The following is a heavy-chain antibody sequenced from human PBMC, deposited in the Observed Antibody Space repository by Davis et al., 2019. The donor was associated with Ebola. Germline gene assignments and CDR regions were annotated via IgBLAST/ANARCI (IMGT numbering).Heavy chain of an antibody. CDR3: AREELVVVTATLGYYGMDV. CDR1: GYTFTNYY. Sequence: AASVKVSCKASGYTFTNYYMHWVRQAPGQGLEWMGMINPNDGRTIYAQKFQGRVTMTRDTSTSTVYMELSSLRSEDTAVYYCAREELVVVTATLGYYGMDVWGEGTSVAVSS. J-gene: IGHJ6*04. V-gene: IGHV1-46*03. CDR2: INPNDGRT. D-gene: IGHD2-21*02.